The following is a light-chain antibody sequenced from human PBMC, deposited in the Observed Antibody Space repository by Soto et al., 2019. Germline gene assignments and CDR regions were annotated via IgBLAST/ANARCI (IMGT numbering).Light chain of an antibody. J-gene: IGKJ3*01. Sequence: EIVLTQSPGTLSLSPGERATLSCRANQSVSNSYLAWYQQKPGQAPRLLIYGASSRATGIPDRFSGSGSGTDFTLTISRLEPEDFAVYYCQQYGSSPFTFGPGTIVDIK. CDR1: QSVSNSY. CDR3: QQYGSSPFT. V-gene: IGKV3-20*01. CDR2: GAS.